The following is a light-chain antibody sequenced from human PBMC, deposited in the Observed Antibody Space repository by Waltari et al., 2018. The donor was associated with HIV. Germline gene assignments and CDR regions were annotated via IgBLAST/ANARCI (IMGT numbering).Light chain of an antibody. CDR1: VLAKKY. J-gene: IGLJ3*02. Sequence: SYELTQPSSVSVSPGQTARITCSGDVLAKKYARWFQQKPGQAPVLVIYKDSERPSGIPERFAGSSSGTTVTLTISGAQVEDEADYYCDSAADNNLEWVFGGGTKLTVL. V-gene: IGLV3-27*01. CDR2: KDS. CDR3: DSAADNNLEWV.